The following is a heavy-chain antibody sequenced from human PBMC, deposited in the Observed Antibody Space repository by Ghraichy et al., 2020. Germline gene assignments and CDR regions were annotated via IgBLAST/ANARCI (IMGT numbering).Heavy chain of an antibody. J-gene: IGHJ5*02. D-gene: IGHD6-13*01. Sequence: ASVKVSCKASGYTFTSYDINWVRQATGQGLEWMGWMNPNSGNTGYAQKFQGRVTMTRNTSISTAYMELSSLRSEDTAVYYCARDPLKGIAANYNWFDPWGQGTLVTVSS. CDR3: ARDPLKGIAANYNWFDP. CDR2: MNPNSGNT. V-gene: IGHV1-8*01. CDR1: GYTFTSYD.